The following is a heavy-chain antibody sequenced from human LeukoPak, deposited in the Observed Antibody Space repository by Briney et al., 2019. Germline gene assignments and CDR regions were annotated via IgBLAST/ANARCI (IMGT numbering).Heavy chain of an antibody. CDR2: ISSSGSTI. J-gene: IGHJ4*02. V-gene: IGHV3-48*03. CDR1: GFTFSSYE. Sequence: GGSLRLSCAASGFTFSSYEMNWVRQAPGKGLEWVSYISSSGSTIYYADSVKGRFTISGDNAKNSLYLQMNSLRAEDTAVYYCASRYSGGWYYFDYWGQGTLVTVSS. D-gene: IGHD6-19*01. CDR3: ASRYSGGWYYFDY.